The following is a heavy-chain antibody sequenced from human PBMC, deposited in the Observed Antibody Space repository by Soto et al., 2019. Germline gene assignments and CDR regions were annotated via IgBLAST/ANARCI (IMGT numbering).Heavy chain of an antibody. CDR1: GGAFNNYV. Sequence: QVQLVQSGAEVKMPGSSVKVSCRASGGAFNNYVITWVRQAPGQGLECMGGIIPIYGTPNYAQKFRGRVTITADASTSTVYMEVKSLRSEDTAVYYCARARVHSNYESCMDVWGQGTTVSVSS. V-gene: IGHV1-69*01. D-gene: IGHD4-4*01. CDR2: IIPIYGTP. CDR3: ARARVHSNYESCMDV. J-gene: IGHJ6*02.